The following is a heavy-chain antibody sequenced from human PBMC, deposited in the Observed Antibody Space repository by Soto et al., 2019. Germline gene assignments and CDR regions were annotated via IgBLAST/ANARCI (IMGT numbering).Heavy chain of an antibody. CDR1: GASVSSSSYY. D-gene: IGHD1-1*01. Sequence: SEILSLTCTVSGASVSSSSYYSAWVRQAPEKGLEWIGAISYGGYTYRNPSLRSRVTIFVDTSRSQFSLDLTSVTAADTAIYYCARHRRETGTYAQPLDSWGQGTLVTVSS. CDR2: ISYGGYT. CDR3: ARHRRETGTYAQPLDS. J-gene: IGHJ4*02. V-gene: IGHV4-39*01.